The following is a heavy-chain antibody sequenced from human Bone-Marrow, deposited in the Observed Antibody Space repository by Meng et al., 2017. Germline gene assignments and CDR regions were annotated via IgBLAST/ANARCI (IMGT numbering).Heavy chain of an antibody. CDR3: VRGGTMSSGYFYGMDV. D-gene: IGHD2-2*01. V-gene: IGHV3-72*01. CDR2: TRNRPRGYTT. CDR1: GFTFSTFW. J-gene: IGHJ6*02. Sequence: GESLKISCAASGFTFSTFWMTWVRQAPGKGLEWAARTRNRPRGYTTEYAASVEGRFTISRDGSKNSLFLQMSSLKTEDTAVYYCVRGGTMSSGYFYGMDVWGQGTTVTVSS.